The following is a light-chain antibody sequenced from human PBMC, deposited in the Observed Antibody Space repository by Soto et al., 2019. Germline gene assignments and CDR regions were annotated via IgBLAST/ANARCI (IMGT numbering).Light chain of an antibody. CDR2: DAS. Sequence: DIQMTQSQSSLSASVGDRVTITCQESQNINNYLNWYQQKPGRAPKLLIYDASNLEAGVPSRFRGSGSGTDFTLTISSLQPDDFATYHCQQYNSYSPLTFGGATKVDIK. V-gene: IGKV1-33*01. J-gene: IGKJ4*01. CDR3: QQYNSYSPLT. CDR1: QNINNY.